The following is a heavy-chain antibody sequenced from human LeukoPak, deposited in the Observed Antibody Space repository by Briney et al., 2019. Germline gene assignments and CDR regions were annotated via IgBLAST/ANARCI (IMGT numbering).Heavy chain of an antibody. Sequence: GASVKVSCKASGYTFTSHGISWVRQAPGQGLEWMGWISAYNGNTNYAQKLQGRVTMTTDTSTSTAYMELRSLRSDDTAVYYCARVDPIVVVVAATPSYYYYMDVWGKGTTVTVSS. CDR3: ARVDPIVVVVAATPSYYYYMDV. V-gene: IGHV1-18*01. J-gene: IGHJ6*03. CDR2: ISAYNGNT. D-gene: IGHD2-15*01. CDR1: GYTFTSHG.